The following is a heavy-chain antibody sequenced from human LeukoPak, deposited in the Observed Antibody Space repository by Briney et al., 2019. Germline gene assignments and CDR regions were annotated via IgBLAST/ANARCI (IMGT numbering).Heavy chain of an antibody. V-gene: IGHV3-48*04. D-gene: IGHD3-22*01. Sequence: GGSLRLSCAASGFTFSSYSMNWVRQAPGKGLEWVSYISSSSSTIYYADSVKGRFTISRDNAKNSLHLQMNSLRAEDTAVYYCARDLNYYDSSNRETNWFDPWGQGTLVTVSS. CDR1: GFTFSSYS. CDR2: ISSSSSTI. CDR3: ARDLNYYDSSNRETNWFDP. J-gene: IGHJ5*02.